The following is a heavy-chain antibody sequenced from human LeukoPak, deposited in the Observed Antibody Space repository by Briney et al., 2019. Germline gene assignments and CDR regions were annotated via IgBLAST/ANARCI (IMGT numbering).Heavy chain of an antibody. J-gene: IGHJ5*02. CDR1: GFTISNYW. CDR2: IHPGGSIT. Sequence: PGGSLRLSCVGSGFTISNYWMHWVRQALGTGLVWVSRIHPGGSITTYADSVKGRFTISRDNAKNTLYLQMNSLRAEDTTVYYCAPQQTYSPYNWFDPWGQGTLVTVSS. V-gene: IGHV3-74*03. CDR3: APQQTYSPYNWFDP. D-gene: IGHD5-12*01.